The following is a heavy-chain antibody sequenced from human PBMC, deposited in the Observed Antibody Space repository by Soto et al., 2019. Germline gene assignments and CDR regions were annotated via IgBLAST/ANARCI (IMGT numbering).Heavy chain of an antibody. V-gene: IGHV1-18*01. J-gene: IGHJ5*02. CDR2: ISAYNGNT. D-gene: IGHD2-21*02. CDR3: ARDGGAYCGGDCYSDWFDP. CDR1: GYTVTSYG. Sequence: ASVKVSCKASGYTVTSYGISWVRQAPGQGLEWMGWISAYNGNTNYAQKLQGRVTMTTDTSTSTAYMELRSLRSDDTAVYYCARDGGAYCGGDCYSDWFDPWGQGTLVTVSS.